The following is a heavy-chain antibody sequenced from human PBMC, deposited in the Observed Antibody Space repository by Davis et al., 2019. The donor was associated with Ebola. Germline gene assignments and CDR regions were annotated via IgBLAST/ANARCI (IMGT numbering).Heavy chain of an antibody. CDR1: GFDFSDYS. D-gene: IGHD2-21*01. V-gene: IGHV3-7*03. Sequence: PGGSLRLSCAASGFDFSDYSMTWVRQAPGKGLEWVANIKQDGSEKDYVDSVKGRFTISRDNAKNSLYLQMNSLRAEDTAVYYCARVAVGYILGAFDIWGQGTMVTVSS. CDR2: IKQDGSEK. J-gene: IGHJ3*02. CDR3: ARVAVGYILGAFDI.